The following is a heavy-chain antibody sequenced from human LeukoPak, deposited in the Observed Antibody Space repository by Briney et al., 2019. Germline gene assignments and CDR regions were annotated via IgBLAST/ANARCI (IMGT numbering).Heavy chain of an antibody. CDR3: ARRKTYYYDSSGYRFDY. J-gene: IGHJ4*02. V-gene: IGHV4-39*01. CDR2: IYYSGST. D-gene: IGHD3-22*01. Sequence: SETLSLTCTVSGGSISSSSYYWGWIRQPPGKGLEWIGSIYYSGSTYYNPSLKRRVNISVDTSKNQFSLKLSSVTAADTAVYYCARRKTYYYDSSGYRFDYWGQGTLVTVSS. CDR1: GGSISSSSYY.